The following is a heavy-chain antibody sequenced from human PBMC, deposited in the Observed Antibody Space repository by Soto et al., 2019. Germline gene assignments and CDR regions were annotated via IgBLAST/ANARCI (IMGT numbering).Heavy chain of an antibody. J-gene: IGHJ5*02. CDR1: GFTFSTYN. D-gene: IGHD6-13*01. CDR3: SRDSGSTWDYNWFDP. CDR2: ITSSSYI. V-gene: IGHV3-21*02. Sequence: VQLVESGGGLVKPGGSLRLSCAASGFTFSTYNMNWVRQAPGKGLEWVSSITSSSYIYYADSVEGRFTISRDNAKNSVYLQMNSLRAEDTAVYYCSRDSGSTWDYNWFDPWGQGTLVTVSS.